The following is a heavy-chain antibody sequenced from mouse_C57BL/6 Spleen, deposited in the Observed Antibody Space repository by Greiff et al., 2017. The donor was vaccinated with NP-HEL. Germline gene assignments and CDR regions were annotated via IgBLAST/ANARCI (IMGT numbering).Heavy chain of an antibody. CDR3: ARTDSNYLFAY. CDR1: GYAFSSYW. CDR2: IYPGDGDT. V-gene: IGHV1-80*01. Sequence: VQLQQSGAELVKPGASVKISCKASGYAFSSYWMNWVKQRPGKGLEWIGQIYPGDGDTNYNGKFKGKATLTADKSSSTAYMQLSSLTSEDSAVYFCARTDSNYLFAYWGQGTLVTVSA. D-gene: IGHD2-5*01. J-gene: IGHJ3*01.